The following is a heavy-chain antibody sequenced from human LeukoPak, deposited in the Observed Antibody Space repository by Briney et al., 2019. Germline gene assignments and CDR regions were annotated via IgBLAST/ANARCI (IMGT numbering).Heavy chain of an antibody. Sequence: ASVKVSCKASGYTFTGYYMHWVRQAPGQGLEWMGWINPNSGGTNYAQKFQGRVTMTRDTSISTAYMELSRLRSDDTAVYHCARRYNTVPYYYYYMDVWGKGTTVTVSS. J-gene: IGHJ6*03. CDR2: INPNSGGT. CDR3: ARRYNTVPYYYYYMDV. V-gene: IGHV1-2*02. D-gene: IGHD3-3*01. CDR1: GYTFTGYY.